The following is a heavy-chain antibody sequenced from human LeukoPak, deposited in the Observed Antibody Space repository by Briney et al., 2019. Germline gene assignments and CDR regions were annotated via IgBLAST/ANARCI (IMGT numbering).Heavy chain of an antibody. CDR3: ARDWGVAATPGYMDV. V-gene: IGHV4-59*01. Sequence: SETLSLTCTVSDGSISGYYWSWIRQPPGKGLEWVGYIYYGGSTNYNPSLKSRVTMSVDTSKNQFSLKLSSVTAADTAVYYCARDWGVAATPGYMDVWGKGTTVTVSS. D-gene: IGHD3-16*01. CDR2: IYYGGST. J-gene: IGHJ6*03. CDR1: DGSISGYY.